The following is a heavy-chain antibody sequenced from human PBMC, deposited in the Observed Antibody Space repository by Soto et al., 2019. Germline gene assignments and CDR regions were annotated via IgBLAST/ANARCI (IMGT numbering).Heavy chain of an antibody. D-gene: IGHD1-1*01. CDR2: IYYSGST. CDR3: ARVDNWSDLPYYYYGMDV. J-gene: IGHJ6*02. Sequence: QVQLQESGPGLVKPSQTLSLTCTVSGGSISSGDYYWSWIRQPPGKGLEWIGYIYYSGSTYYNPFIKTRVTISVDTSKNQCSLKLNSVSAADTAVYYCARVDNWSDLPYYYYGMDVWRQGTTVTVSS. CDR1: GGSISSGDYY. V-gene: IGHV4-30-4*01.